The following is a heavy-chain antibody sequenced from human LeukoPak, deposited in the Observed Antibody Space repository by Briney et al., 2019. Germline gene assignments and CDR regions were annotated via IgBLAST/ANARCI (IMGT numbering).Heavy chain of an antibody. CDR3: ARDLGHSIDY. CDR2: INSDESIT. Sequence: GGSLRLSCAASGFTFSSYWIHWVRQAPGKGLVWVSLINSDESITTYADSVKGRFTISRDNAKNTLYLQMNSLRPEDTAVYYCARDLGHSIDYWGQGTLVTVSS. J-gene: IGHJ4*02. D-gene: IGHD4-11*01. CDR1: GFTFSSYW. V-gene: IGHV3-74*03.